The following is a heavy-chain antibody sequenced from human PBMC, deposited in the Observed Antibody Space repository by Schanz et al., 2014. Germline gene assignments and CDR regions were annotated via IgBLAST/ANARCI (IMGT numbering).Heavy chain of an antibody. Sequence: QVQWVQSGADVKKPGTAVKVSCKASEYTFTRHYMHWVRQAPGQGLEWMGWINPHNGVAKYAQKFQGRVNMTGHASINAAYMELSSLRSEDTAVYYCATTDFITMIRGADYYYYGMDVWGQGTTVTVSS. CDR3: ATTDFITMIRGADYYYYGMDV. CDR2: INPHNGVA. D-gene: IGHD3-10*01. CDR1: EYTFTRHY. J-gene: IGHJ6*02. V-gene: IGHV1-2*02.